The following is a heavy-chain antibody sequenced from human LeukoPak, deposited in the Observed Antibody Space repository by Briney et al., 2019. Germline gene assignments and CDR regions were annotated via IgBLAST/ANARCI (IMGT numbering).Heavy chain of an antibody. D-gene: IGHD1-26*01. J-gene: IGHJ4*02. CDR2: VYYSGST. V-gene: IGHV4-59*12. Sequence: SETLSLTCTVSGGSISSYYWSWIRQPPGKGLEWIGYVYYSGSTNYNPSLRSRVTISIDKSNNQFSLKLNSVTAADTAVYYCARGRGSSGLTLGYWGQGTLVTVSS. CDR1: GGSISSYY. CDR3: ARGRGSSGLTLGY.